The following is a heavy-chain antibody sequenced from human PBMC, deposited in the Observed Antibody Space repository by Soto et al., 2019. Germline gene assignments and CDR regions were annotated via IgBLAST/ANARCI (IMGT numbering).Heavy chain of an antibody. CDR3: ARIPDVLRYFDWLLGNYYYYYGMDV. V-gene: IGHV2-5*02. CDR1: GFSLSTSGVG. J-gene: IGHJ6*02. CDR2: IYWDDDK. D-gene: IGHD3-9*01. Sequence: SGPTLVNPTQTLTLTCTFSGFSLSTSGVGVGWIRQPPGKALEWLALIYWDDDKRYSPSLKSRLTITKDTSKNQVVLTMTNMDPVDTATYYCARIPDVLRYFDWLLGNYYYYYGMDVWGQGTTVTVSS.